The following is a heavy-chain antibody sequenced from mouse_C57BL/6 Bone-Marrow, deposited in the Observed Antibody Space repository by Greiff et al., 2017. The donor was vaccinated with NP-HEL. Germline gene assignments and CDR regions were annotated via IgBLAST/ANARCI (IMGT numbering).Heavy chain of an antibody. D-gene: IGHD2-2*01. CDR3: ARKMGIYGYDVGYFDV. CDR2: IWSGGST. V-gene: IGHV2-2*01. J-gene: IGHJ1*03. CDR1: GFSLTSYG. Sequence: QVQLQQSGPGLVQPSQSLSITCTVSGFSLTSYGVHWVRQSPGKGLEWLGVIWSGGSTDYNAAFISRLSISKDNSKSQVFFKMNSLQADDTAIYYCARKMGIYGYDVGYFDVWGTGTTVTVSS.